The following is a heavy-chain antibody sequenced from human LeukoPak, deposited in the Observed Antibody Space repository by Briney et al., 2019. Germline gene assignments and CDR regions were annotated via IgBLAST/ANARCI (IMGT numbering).Heavy chain of an antibody. D-gene: IGHD3-3*01. J-gene: IGHJ6*03. Sequence: GASVKVSCKASGYTFTDYYMHWVRQAPGQGLEWMGWINPNSGATNYAQKFQGRVTMTRDSSISPAYMDLSRLRSDDTAVYHCARDRDGGVGVVRDYYYMGVWGKGTSVTVSS. CDR1: GYTFTDYY. CDR2: INPNSGAT. CDR3: ARDRDGGVGVVRDYYYMGV. V-gene: IGHV1-2*02.